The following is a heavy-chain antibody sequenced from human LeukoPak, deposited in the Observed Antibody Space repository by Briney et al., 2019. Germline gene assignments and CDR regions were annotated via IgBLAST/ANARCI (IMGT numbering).Heavy chain of an antibody. CDR2: IYYSGST. J-gene: IGHJ5*02. CDR1: GGSISSSSYY. CDR3: ARECIAASLNWFDP. D-gene: IGHD6-6*01. Sequence: SETLSLTCAVSGGSISSSSYYWGWIRQPPGKGLEWIGSIYYSGSTYYNPSLKSRVTISVDTSKNQFSLKLSSVTAADTAVYYCARECIAASLNWFDPWGQGTLVTVSS. V-gene: IGHV4-39*07.